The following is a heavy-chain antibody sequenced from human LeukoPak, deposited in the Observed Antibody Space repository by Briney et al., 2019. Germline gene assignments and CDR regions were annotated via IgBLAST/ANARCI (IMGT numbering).Heavy chain of an antibody. D-gene: IGHD5-12*01. V-gene: IGHV4-59*01. CDR3: AVGRGYSGLDY. Sequence: SETLSLTCTVSGGSISSYYWSWVRQPPGKGLEWIGYIYYSGSTNYNPPLKSRVTISVDTSKNQFSLKLSSVTAADTAVYYCAVGRGYSGLDYWGQGTLVTVSS. CDR2: IYYSGST. CDR1: GGSISSYY. J-gene: IGHJ4*02.